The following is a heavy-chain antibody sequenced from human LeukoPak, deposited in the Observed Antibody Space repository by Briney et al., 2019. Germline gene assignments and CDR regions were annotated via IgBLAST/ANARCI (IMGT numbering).Heavy chain of an antibody. J-gene: IGHJ6*03. CDR1: GGTFSSYA. D-gene: IGHD5-12*01. V-gene: IGHV1-69*06. Sequence: GASVKVSCKASGGTFSSYAISWVRQAPGQGLEWMGGIIPIFGTANYAQKFQGRVTITADKSTSTAYMELSSLRSEDTAVYYCATDSSGYEPYYYYYYMDVWGKGTTVTVSS. CDR3: ATDSSGYEPYYYYYYMDV. CDR2: IIPIFGTA.